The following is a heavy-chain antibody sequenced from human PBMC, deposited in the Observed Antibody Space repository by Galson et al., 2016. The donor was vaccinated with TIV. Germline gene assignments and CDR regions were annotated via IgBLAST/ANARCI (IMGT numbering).Heavy chain of an antibody. Sequence: SLRLSCAASGFNIRSNWMHWVRQAPGKGLVWVSRINSEGSRINYADSLKGRFTISRDNAKNTLCLQINSLRAEDTAVYYCASGTYFYDSSGYYPLGFWGQGTLVTVSS. J-gene: IGHJ4*02. CDR1: GFNIRSNW. CDR3: ASGTYFYDSSGYYPLGF. D-gene: IGHD3-22*01. V-gene: IGHV3-74*01. CDR2: INSEGSRI.